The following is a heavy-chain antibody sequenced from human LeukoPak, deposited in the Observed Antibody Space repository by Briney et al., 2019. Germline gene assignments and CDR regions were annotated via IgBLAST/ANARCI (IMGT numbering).Heavy chain of an antibody. Sequence: SETLSLTCTVSGGSISSSSYYWGWIRQPPGKGLEWIVSIYYSGSTYYNPSLKSRVTISVDTSKNQFSLKLSSVTAADTAVYYCARVGGYDFWSGYYRHWFDPWGQGTLVTVSS. J-gene: IGHJ5*02. CDR2: IYYSGST. D-gene: IGHD3-3*01. V-gene: IGHV4-39*01. CDR1: GGSISSSSYY. CDR3: ARVGGYDFWSGYYRHWFDP.